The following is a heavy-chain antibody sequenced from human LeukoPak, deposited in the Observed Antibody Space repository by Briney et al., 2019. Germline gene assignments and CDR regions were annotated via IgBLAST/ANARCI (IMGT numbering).Heavy chain of an antibody. J-gene: IGHJ3*02. CDR3: ARDGPI. Sequence: GGXLRLSCAASGFTFSSYWMHWVGQAPGKGLGGVARINSDGRSTIYADSVKGRFTISRENAKKSLYRQMNRLRAGDTAVYYCARDGPIWGQGTMVTVSS. CDR2: INSDGRST. CDR1: GFTFSSYW. V-gene: IGHV3-74*01.